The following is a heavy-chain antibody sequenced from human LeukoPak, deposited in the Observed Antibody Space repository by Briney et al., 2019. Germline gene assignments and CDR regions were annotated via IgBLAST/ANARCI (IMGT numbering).Heavy chain of an antibody. J-gene: IGHJ4*02. D-gene: IGHD6-19*01. V-gene: IGHV3-74*01. CDR2: INSDGSST. Sequence: PGRSLRLSCAASGFTFSSYAMHWVRQAPGKGLGWVSRINSDGSSTTYADSVKGRFTISRDNAKNTLYLQMNSLRVEDTAIYYCVGSSGWWGFDYWGQGTLVTVSS. CDR1: GFTFSSYA. CDR3: VGSSGWWGFDY.